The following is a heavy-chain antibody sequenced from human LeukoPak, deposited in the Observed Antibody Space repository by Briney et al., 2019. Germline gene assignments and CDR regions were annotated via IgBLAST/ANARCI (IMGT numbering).Heavy chain of an antibody. Sequence: SGGSLRLSCAASGFSFSRHWMHWVRQAPGKGLVWVSRISDDGTYTANVDSVEGRFTISRDNAKNSLYLQMNSLRAEDTAVYYCARSFEAYWGQGTLVTVSS. D-gene: IGHD3-10*01. V-gene: IGHV3-74*03. CDR3: ARSFEAY. J-gene: IGHJ4*02. CDR2: ISDDGTYT. CDR1: GFSFSRHW.